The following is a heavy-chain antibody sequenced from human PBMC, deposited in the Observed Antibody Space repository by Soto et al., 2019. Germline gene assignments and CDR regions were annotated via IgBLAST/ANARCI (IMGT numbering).Heavy chain of an antibody. D-gene: IGHD1-26*01. CDR2: MNPNSGNT. Sequence: QVQLVQSGAEVKKPGASVKVSCKTSGYTFTSYDINWVRQATGQGLEWMGWMNPNSGNTAYAQKFQGRVTMTRNTSIITAYMELTSLRSEYTAVYYCARERSSGAFDIWGQGTMVTVSS. V-gene: IGHV1-8*01. J-gene: IGHJ3*02. CDR1: GYTFTSYD. CDR3: ARERSSGAFDI.